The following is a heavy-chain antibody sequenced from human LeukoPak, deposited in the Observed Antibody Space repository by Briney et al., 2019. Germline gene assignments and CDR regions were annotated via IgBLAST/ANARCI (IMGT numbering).Heavy chain of an antibody. D-gene: IGHD4-17*01. Sequence: ASVKVSCKASGYAFTGYYMHWVRQAPGQGLEWMGWLNPNSGGSNYAQKFQGRVTMTRDTSISTAYMELSRLRSDDTAVYYCARDRRGAYGDYATSFWGQGTLVTVSS. J-gene: IGHJ4*02. CDR2: LNPNSGGS. CDR1: GYAFTGYY. CDR3: ARDRRGAYGDYATSF. V-gene: IGHV1-2*02.